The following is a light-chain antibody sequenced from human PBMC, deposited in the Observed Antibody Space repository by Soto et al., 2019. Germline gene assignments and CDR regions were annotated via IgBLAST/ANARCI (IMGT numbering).Light chain of an antibody. J-gene: IGKJ3*01. CDR3: QQYNNWPSL. Sequence: EIRVTQSPATLSLSPGERATLSCRASQSVSSNLAWYQQKPGQAPRLLIYGASTRATGIPARFSGSGSGTEFTLTISSLQSEDFAVYYCQQYNNWPSLFGPGTKVDIK. CDR1: QSVSSN. V-gene: IGKV3-15*01. CDR2: GAS.